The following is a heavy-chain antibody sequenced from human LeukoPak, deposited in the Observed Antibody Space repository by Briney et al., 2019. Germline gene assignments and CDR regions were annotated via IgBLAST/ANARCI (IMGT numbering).Heavy chain of an antibody. J-gene: IGHJ4*02. D-gene: IGHD3-9*01. CDR1: GGTFSSYA. Sequence: ASVKVSCKASGGTFSSYAISWVRQAPGQGLEWMGWISAYNGNTNYAQKLQGRVTMTTDTSTSTAYMELRSLRSDGTAVYYCARGLEELKTYYDILTGQPEPTPFDYWGQGTLVTVSS. CDR2: ISAYNGNT. CDR3: ARGLEELKTYYDILTGQPEPTPFDY. V-gene: IGHV1-18*01.